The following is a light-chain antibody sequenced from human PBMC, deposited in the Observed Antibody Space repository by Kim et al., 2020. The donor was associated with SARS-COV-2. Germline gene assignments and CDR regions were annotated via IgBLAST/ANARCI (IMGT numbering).Light chain of an antibody. Sequence: GQSINIYCPGTSSDVGGYNYVSWYQQHPGKAPKRMIYDVSNRPSGVSNRFSGSKSGNMASLTISGLQAEDEADYYCSSYTSSSTWVFGGGTKLTVL. CDR3: SSYTSSSTWV. CDR2: DVS. V-gene: IGLV2-14*03. CDR1: SSDVGGYNY. J-gene: IGLJ3*02.